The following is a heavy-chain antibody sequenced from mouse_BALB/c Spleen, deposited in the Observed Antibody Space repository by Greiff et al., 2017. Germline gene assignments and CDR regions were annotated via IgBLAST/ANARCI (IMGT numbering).Heavy chain of an antibody. Sequence: QVQLQQSAAELARPGASVKMSCKASGYTFTSYTMHWVKQRPGQGLEWIGYINPSSGYTEYNQKFKDKTTLTADKSSSTAYMQLSSLTSEDSAVYYCARDNTYYCDYWGQGTTLTVSS. J-gene: IGHJ2*01. CDR2: INPSSGYT. D-gene: IGHD5-1-1*01. V-gene: IGHV1-4*02. CDR1: GYTFTSYT. CDR3: ARDNTYYCDY.